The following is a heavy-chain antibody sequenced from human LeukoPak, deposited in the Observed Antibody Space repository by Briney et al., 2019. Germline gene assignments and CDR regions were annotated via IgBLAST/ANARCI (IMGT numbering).Heavy chain of an antibody. CDR2: IRYDGSNK. Sequence: GGSLRLSCAASGFTFSSYGMHWVRQAPGKGLEWVASIRYDGSNKYYADSVKGRFTISRDNSKNTLYLQMNSLRAEDTAVYYCAKGSRRYCSSTSCSYFDYWGQGTLVTVSS. J-gene: IGHJ4*02. CDR3: AKGSRRYCSSTSCSYFDY. D-gene: IGHD2-2*01. V-gene: IGHV3-30*02. CDR1: GFTFSSYG.